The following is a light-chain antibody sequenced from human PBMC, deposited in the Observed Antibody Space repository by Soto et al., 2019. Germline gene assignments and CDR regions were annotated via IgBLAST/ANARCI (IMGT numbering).Light chain of an antibody. J-gene: IGKJ4*01. CDR2: DAS. V-gene: IGKV3-11*01. Sequence: EIVLTQSPATLSLSPGQRATLSCRASQSVRTYVAWYQHKPGQAPRLLIYDASNRATGIPARFSGSGSGTDFTRTISSLEPEDFAVYDCQQRSAWPLTFGGGTKVEIK. CDR1: QSVRTY. CDR3: QQRSAWPLT.